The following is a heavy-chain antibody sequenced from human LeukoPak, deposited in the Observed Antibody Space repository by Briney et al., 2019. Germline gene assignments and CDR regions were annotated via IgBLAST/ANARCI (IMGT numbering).Heavy chain of an antibody. Sequence: SETLSLTCTVSGGSISSYYWSGLRQPPGKGLEGIGYICYSGSTNYNPSLESRVTISVDTSKNQFSLKLSSVTAADTAVYYCARQGGGFWYFDLWGRGTLVTASS. V-gene: IGHV4-59*08. CDR1: GGSISSYY. D-gene: IGHD6-25*01. CDR2: ICYSGST. CDR3: ARQGGGFWYFDL. J-gene: IGHJ2*01.